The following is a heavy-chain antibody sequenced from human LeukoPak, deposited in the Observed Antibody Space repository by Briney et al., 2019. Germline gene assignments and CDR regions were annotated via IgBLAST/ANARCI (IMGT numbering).Heavy chain of an antibody. CDR3: VRDRWPGLGDF. D-gene: IGHD6-19*01. CDR2: VYSGGLT. CDR1: WFLLRGDQ. V-gene: IGHV3-66*01. Sequence: GFLRLPRAASWFLLRGDQLSWVRQASGKELEWVSTVYSGGLTFYADPVKGRFTISRDNSKNTLYLQMSSLRAEDTAVYYCVRDRWPGLGDFWGQGTTVTVSS. J-gene: IGHJ6*02.